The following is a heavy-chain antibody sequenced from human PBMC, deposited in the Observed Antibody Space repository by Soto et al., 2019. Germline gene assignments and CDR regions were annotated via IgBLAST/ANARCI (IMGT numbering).Heavy chain of an antibody. V-gene: IGHV3-49*04. CDR1: GFTFGDYA. CDR2: IRSKAYGGTT. CDR3: TRLEYSSSWGGDY. J-gene: IGHJ4*02. Sequence: EVQLVESGGGLVQPGRSLRLSCTASGFTFGDYAMSWVRQAPGKGLEWVGFIRSKAYGGTTEYAASVKGRFTITRDDSKSIAYLQMNSLKTEDTAVYYCTRLEYSSSWGGDYWGQGTLVTVSS. D-gene: IGHD6-13*01.